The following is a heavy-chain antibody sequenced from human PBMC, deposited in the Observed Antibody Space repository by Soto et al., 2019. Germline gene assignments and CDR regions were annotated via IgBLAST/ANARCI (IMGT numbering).Heavy chain of an antibody. Sequence: QVQLVESGGGVVQPRRSLRLSCAASGFTFSSYGMHWVRQAPGKGLEWVAVISYDGSNKYYADSVKGRFTISRDNSKNTLYLQMNSLRAEDTAVYYCAKSTGRVAAIEEWGQGTLVTVSS. V-gene: IGHV3-30*18. CDR3: AKSTGRVAAIEE. CDR1: GFTFSSYG. J-gene: IGHJ4*02. D-gene: IGHD6-13*01. CDR2: ISYDGSNK.